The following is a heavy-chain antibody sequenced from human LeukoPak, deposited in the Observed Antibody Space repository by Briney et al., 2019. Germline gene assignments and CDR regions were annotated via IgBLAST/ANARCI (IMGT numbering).Heavy chain of an antibody. CDR2: MNPNSGGT. D-gene: IGHD2-2*01. Sequence: ASVTVSFTASGYTFTGYYMHWVRQAPGQGLEWMGWMNPNSGGTNYAQKFQGRVTMTRDTSISTAYMELSRLRSDDTAVYYCARVKERYCSSTSCYWDWFDPWGQGTLVTVSS. CDR1: GYTFTGYY. V-gene: IGHV1-2*02. CDR3: ARVKERYCSSTSCYWDWFDP. J-gene: IGHJ5*02.